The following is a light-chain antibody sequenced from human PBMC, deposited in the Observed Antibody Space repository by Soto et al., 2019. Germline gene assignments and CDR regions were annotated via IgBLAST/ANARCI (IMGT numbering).Light chain of an antibody. V-gene: IGKV3-20*01. CDR2: GAS. J-gene: IGKJ4*01. CDR3: QQDGSSPA. CDR1: QSVSSSY. Sequence: EIVLTQSPGTLSLSPGERATLSCRASQSVSSSYLAWYLQKPGQAPRLLIYGASSRATGIPDRFSCSGSGTDFTFTISRLEPEDFALYYCQQDGSSPAFGGGTKCAIK.